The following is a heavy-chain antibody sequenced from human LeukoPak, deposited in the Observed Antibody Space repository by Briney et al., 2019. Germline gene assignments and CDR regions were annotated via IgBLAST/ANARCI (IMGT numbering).Heavy chain of an antibody. D-gene: IGHD5-24*01. CDR3: ARVDGWTSEFDY. J-gene: IGHJ4*02. Sequence: PGGSLRLSCAASGFTFSSYGMSWVRQAPGKGLEWVSAISGSGGSTYYADSVKGRFTISRDNAKNSLYLQMNSLRAEDTAVYYCARVDGWTSEFDYWGQGTLVTVSS. CDR1: GFTFSSYG. CDR2: ISGSGGST. V-gene: IGHV3-23*01.